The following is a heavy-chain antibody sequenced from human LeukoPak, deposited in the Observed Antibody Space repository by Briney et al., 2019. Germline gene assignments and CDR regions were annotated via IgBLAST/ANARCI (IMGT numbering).Heavy chain of an antibody. Sequence: GRSLRLSCAASGFTFSSYAMSWVRQAPGKGLEWVSAISGSGGSTYYAASVKGRFTISRDNSKNTLYLQMNSLRAEDTAVYYCAKETGGSGSSIDYWGQGTLVTVSS. J-gene: IGHJ4*02. V-gene: IGHV3-23*01. CDR3: AKETGGSGSSIDY. CDR1: GFTFSSYA. D-gene: IGHD3-10*01. CDR2: ISGSGGST.